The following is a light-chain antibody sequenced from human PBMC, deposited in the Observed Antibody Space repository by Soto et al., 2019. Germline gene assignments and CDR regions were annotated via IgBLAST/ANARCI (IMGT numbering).Light chain of an antibody. Sequence: DIQLTQSPSFLSASVGDRVTITCRASQGISNNLAWYQHNPGKHPKLLIYAASTLQSGVPSRFSGSGSGTEFTLTISSLQPEDFATYYCQQLNNYPRALTFGGGTKVEIK. CDR2: AAS. CDR3: QQLNNYPRALT. V-gene: IGKV1-9*01. CDR1: QGISNN. J-gene: IGKJ4*01.